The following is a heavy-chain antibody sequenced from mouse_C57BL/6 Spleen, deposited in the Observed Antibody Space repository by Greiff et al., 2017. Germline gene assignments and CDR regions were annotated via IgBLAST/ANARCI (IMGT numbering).Heavy chain of an antibody. V-gene: IGHV1-50*01. J-gene: IGHJ4*01. CDR1: GYTFTSYW. D-gene: IGHD1-1*01. CDR3: AMYYGSSPRAMDD. Sequence: QVQLQQPGAELVKPGASVKLSCKASGYTFTSYWMQWVKQRPGQGLEWIGEIDPSDSYTNYNQKFKGKATLTVDTSSSTAYMQLSSLTSEDSAVYYCAMYYGSSPRAMDDWGKGTSVTVSS. CDR2: IDPSDSYT.